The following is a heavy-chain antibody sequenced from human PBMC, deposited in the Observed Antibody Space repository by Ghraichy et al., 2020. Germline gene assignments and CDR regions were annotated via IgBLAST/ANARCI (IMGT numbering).Heavy chain of an antibody. V-gene: IGHV3-23*01. CDR2: ISGSGGST. D-gene: IGHD3-22*01. CDR3: ASGVMMDYYDSSGYYPFDY. Sequence: GGSLRLSCAASGFTFSSYAMSWVRQAPGKGLEWVSAISGSGGSTYYADSVKGRFTISRDNSKNTLYLQMNSLRAEDTAVYYCASGVMMDYYDSSGYYPFDYWGQGTLVTVSS. J-gene: IGHJ4*02. CDR1: GFTFSSYA.